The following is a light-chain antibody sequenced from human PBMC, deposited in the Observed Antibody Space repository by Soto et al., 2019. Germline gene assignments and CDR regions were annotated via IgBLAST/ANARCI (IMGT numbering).Light chain of an antibody. J-gene: IGKJ1*01. Sequence: DIQMTQSPSSLSASVGDRVTITCRASQSITNYLNWYQHKPGKAPKLLIYTASTLQSGVPLRFSGSGSVTDFTLTICGLQPEDLTTYDCQQSYSSPTFGQGTKVDI. CDR2: TAS. CDR1: QSITNY. V-gene: IGKV1-39*01. CDR3: QQSYSSPT.